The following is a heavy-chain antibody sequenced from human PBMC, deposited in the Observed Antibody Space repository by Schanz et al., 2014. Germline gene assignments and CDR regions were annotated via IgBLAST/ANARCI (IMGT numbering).Heavy chain of an antibody. J-gene: IGHJ5*02. CDR3: AKVAPAATYLDP. Sequence: QVQLVDSGGGLVKPGGSLRLSCAASGFTFSDYYMTWIRQAPGKGLEWVSDISDSGDSTHYADSVKGRFTISRDNAKNSLFLQMNSLSAEDTAVYYCAKVAPAATYLDPWGQGTLVTVSS. D-gene: IGHD2-2*01. CDR2: ISDSGDST. CDR1: GFTFSDYY. V-gene: IGHV3-11*01.